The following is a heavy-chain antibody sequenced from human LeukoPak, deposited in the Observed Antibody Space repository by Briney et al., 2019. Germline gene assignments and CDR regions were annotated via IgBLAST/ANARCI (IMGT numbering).Heavy chain of an antibody. J-gene: IGHJ5*02. D-gene: IGHD3-10*01. CDR2: INPGGGST. CDR1: GYTFTNYY. CDR3: VRDGEGIAISVNFWFDP. Sequence: GASVKVSCKASGYTFTNYYMYWVRQAPGQGLEWMGIINPGGGSTSFAQKFQGRITMTRDTSTSTAYMELRSLTSEDTAVYYCVRDGEGIAISVNFWFDPWGQGTLVSVSS. V-gene: IGHV1-46*01.